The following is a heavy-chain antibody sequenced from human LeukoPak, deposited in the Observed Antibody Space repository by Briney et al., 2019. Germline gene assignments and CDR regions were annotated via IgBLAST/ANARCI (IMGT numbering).Heavy chain of an antibody. CDR2: INTDGRTI. J-gene: IGHJ4*01. D-gene: IGHD4-11*01. CDR1: GFTFSRYW. CDR3: VRSAFLTTEFYFDY. V-gene: IGHV3-74*01. Sequence: GGSLRLSCAASGFTFSRYWMHWVRQAPGKGLVWVSRINTDGRTITYADSVKGRFTISRDNAKNTLYLQMNSLRAEDTAVYYCVRSAFLTTEFYFDYWGHGTLVTVSS.